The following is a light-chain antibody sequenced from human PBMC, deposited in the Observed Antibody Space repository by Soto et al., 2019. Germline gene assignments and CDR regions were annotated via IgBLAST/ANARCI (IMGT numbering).Light chain of an antibody. CDR1: QSVSSSY. CDR3: QQYGSSQGYT. V-gene: IGKV3-20*01. CDR2: GAS. Sequence: EIVLTQSPGTLSLSPGERATVSCRASQSVSSSYLAWYQQKPGQAPRLLIYGASSRATGIPDRFSGSGSGTDFTLTLSRLEPEDFAVYYCQQYGSSQGYTFGQGTKLEIK. J-gene: IGKJ2*01.